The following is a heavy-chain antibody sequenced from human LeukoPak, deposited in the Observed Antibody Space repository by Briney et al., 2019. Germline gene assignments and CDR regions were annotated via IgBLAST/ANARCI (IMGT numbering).Heavy chain of an antibody. Sequence: GGSLRLSCAASGFTFSSYGMHWVRQAPGKGLEWVSAISGSGGSTYYADSVKGRFTISRDNSKNTLYLQMNSLRAEDTAVYYCAKEVVGYCSSTSCLNWFDPWGQGTLVTVSS. CDR1: GFTFSSYG. CDR3: AKEVVGYCSSTSCLNWFDP. CDR2: ISGSGGST. J-gene: IGHJ5*02. V-gene: IGHV3-23*01. D-gene: IGHD2-2*01.